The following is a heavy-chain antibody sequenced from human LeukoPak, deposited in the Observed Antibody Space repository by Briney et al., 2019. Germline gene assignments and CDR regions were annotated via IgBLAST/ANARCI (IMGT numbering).Heavy chain of an antibody. CDR2: IKQDGSEK. Sequence: GGSLRLSCAASGFTLSVYWMSWVRQAPGKGLEWVANIKQDGSEKYYVDSVEGRFTISRDNAKNSLYLQMNSLRAEDTAVYYCARGGRATDYWGQGTLVTVSS. V-gene: IGHV3-7*05. D-gene: IGHD1-26*01. CDR3: ARGGRATDY. J-gene: IGHJ4*02. CDR1: GFTLSVYW.